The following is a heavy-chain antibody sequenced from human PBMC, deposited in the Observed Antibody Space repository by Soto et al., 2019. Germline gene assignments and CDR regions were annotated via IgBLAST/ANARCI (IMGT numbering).Heavy chain of an antibody. CDR2: IYYSGST. J-gene: IGHJ4*02. D-gene: IGHD4-17*01. CDR1: GGSISSYY. Sequence: PSETLSLTCTVSGGSISSYYWSWIRQPPGKGLEWIGYIYYSGSTNYNPSLKSRVTISVDTSKNQFSLKLSSVTAADTAVYYCARVGDYGFLFDYWGQGTLVTVSS. V-gene: IGHV4-59*01. CDR3: ARVGDYGFLFDY.